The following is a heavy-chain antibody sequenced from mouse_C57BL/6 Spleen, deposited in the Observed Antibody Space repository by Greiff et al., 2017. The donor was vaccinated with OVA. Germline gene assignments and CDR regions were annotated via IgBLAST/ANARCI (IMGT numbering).Heavy chain of an antibody. D-gene: IGHD2-3*01. CDR3: ARHMVVTTDFDV. CDR2: ISSGGSYT. CDR1: GFTFSSYG. Sequence: EVKLVESGGDLVKPGGSLKLSCAASGFTFSSYGLPWVRQTPDKRLEWVATISSGGSYTYYPDSVKGRFTISRDNAKNTLYLQLGSLKSEDTAMYYCARHMVVTTDFDVWGTGTTVTVSS. V-gene: IGHV5-6*01. J-gene: IGHJ1*03.